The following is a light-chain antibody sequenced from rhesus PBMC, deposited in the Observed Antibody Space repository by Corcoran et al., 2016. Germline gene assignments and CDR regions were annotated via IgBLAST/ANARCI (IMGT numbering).Light chain of an antibody. J-gene: IGLJ1*01. CDR2: EVT. CDR1: SNDVGGYDY. V-gene: IGLV2-32*02. Sequence: QAALTQFPSVSGSPGQSVTISCTGTSNDVGGYDYVSWYRQQPGTAPKLMIFEVTKRPSGVSDRFSGSKSANTASLTISGLQAEDDADYFCISYSGTSTFYIFGAGTRLTVL. CDR3: ISYSGTSTFYI.